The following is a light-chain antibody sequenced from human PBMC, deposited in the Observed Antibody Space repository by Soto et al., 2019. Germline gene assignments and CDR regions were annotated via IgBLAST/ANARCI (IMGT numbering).Light chain of an antibody. CDR1: QSVSNN. V-gene: IGKV3-15*01. CDR2: RAS. Sequence: EIVMTQSPATLSVSPGERVTLSCRASQSVSNNLAWYQQKPGQAPRLLVYRASTRAADIPARFTGSGSVTEFTLTISSLQSEDFAVYYCQQYDNWPPWTFGQGTKVEI. CDR3: QQYDNWPPWT. J-gene: IGKJ1*01.